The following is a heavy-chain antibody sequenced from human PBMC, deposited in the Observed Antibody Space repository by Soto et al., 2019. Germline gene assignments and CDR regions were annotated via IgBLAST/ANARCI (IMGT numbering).Heavy chain of an antibody. J-gene: IGHJ5*02. D-gene: IGHD2-15*01. Sequence: GGSLRLSCAVSGFTFGDSYMSWIRQAPGKGLEWLSYISPGSRYPAYADSVKGRFTISRDNARRSLFLQMTSLTAEDTAMYYCVRGGGGGLFDPWGQGTMVTVSS. CDR3: VRGGGGGLFDP. CDR1: GFTFGDSY. V-gene: IGHV3-11*06. CDR2: ISPGSRYP.